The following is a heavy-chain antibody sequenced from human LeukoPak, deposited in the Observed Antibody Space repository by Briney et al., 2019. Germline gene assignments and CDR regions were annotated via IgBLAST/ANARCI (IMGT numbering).Heavy chain of an antibody. CDR1: GFTFSSDG. V-gene: IGHV3-30*02. CDR3: AKVSEPYLSSRHHGFDY. D-gene: IGHD6-13*01. CDR2: IRYDGSNN. Sequence: GGSLRLSCAAAGFTFSSDGMQRVRQAPGKGLEWGAVIRYDGSNNYYADSVKGRFTISRDNSKNTLYLQINSLRADDTSVYYCAKVSEPYLSSRHHGFDYWGQGTLVTVSS. J-gene: IGHJ4*02.